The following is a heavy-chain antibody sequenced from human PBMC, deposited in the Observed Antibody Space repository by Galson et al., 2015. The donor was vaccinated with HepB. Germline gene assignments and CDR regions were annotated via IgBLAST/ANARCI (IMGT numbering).Heavy chain of an antibody. CDR3: ARGGAYDSSGYYWRDRHDRITFDI. D-gene: IGHD3-22*01. V-gene: IGHV4-34*01. CDR2: INHSGST. J-gene: IGHJ3*02. Sequence: GLEWIGEINHSGSTNYNPSLKSRVTISVDTSKNQFSLKLSSVTAADTAVYYCARGGAYDSSGYYWRDRHDRITFDIWGQGTIVTVSS.